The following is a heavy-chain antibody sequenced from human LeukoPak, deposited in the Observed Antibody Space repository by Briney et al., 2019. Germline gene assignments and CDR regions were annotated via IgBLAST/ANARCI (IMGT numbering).Heavy chain of an antibody. Sequence: GGSLRLSCAASGFIFSSHGMNWVRQAPGKGLEWVSAISGSGGSTYYADSVKGRFTISRDNAKKSLYLQMNSLRAEDSAVYYCARDRLHYGEYEKTFDYWGQGTLVTVSS. D-gene: IGHD4-17*01. CDR1: GFIFSSHG. V-gene: IGHV3-23*01. CDR2: ISGSGGST. CDR3: ARDRLHYGEYEKTFDY. J-gene: IGHJ4*02.